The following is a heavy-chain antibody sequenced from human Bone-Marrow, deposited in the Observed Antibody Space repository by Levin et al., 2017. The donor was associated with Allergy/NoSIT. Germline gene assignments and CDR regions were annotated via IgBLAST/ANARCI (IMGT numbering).Heavy chain of an antibody. V-gene: IGHV4-4*07. CDR2: VQKSGGT. D-gene: IGHD2-2*01. Sequence: PSETLSLTCSVSGVSISSYHWSWFRQSAGKGLEWIGRVQKSGGTSYNPSLQSQVTLSRDMSKNQISLKLASVTAADTAVYYCARDTFSSSVENLFDPWGQGTLVTVSS. CDR1: GVSISSYH. CDR3: ARDTFSSSVENLFDP. J-gene: IGHJ5*02.